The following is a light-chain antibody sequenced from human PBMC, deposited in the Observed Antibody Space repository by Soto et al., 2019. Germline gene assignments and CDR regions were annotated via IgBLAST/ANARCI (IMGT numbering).Light chain of an antibody. Sequence: QSVLNQPASVSGSPGQSITISCTGTSSDVGSYNLVSWYQQHPGKAPKLMIYEVSKRPPGVSNRFSGSKSGNTASLTISGLQAEDEADYYCCSYAGSSTYVFGTGTKVTVL. V-gene: IGLV2-23*02. CDR1: SSDVGSYNL. J-gene: IGLJ1*01. CDR3: CSYAGSSTYV. CDR2: EVS.